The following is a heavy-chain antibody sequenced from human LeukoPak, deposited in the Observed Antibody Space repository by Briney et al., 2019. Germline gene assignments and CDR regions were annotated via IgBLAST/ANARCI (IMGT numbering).Heavy chain of an antibody. J-gene: IGHJ4*02. Sequence: HPSETLSLTCAVYAGSFSDYYWSWIRQPPGKGLEWIGEINHSGSSNYNPSLKSRVTISVDTSKNQFSLKLTSVTAADTAVYYCATNIRYFDWLPDYWGQGTVVTVSS. CDR2: INHSGSS. CDR1: AGSFSDYY. V-gene: IGHV4-34*01. D-gene: IGHD3-9*01. CDR3: ATNIRYFDWLPDY.